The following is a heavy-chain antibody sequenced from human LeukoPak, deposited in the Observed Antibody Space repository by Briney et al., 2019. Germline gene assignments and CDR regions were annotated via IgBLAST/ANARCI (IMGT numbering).Heavy chain of an antibody. J-gene: IGHJ3*02. Sequence: PSETLSLTCAVYGGSFSGYYWSWIRQPPGKGLEWIGEINHSGSTNYNPSLKSRVTISVDTSKNQFSLKLSSVTAADTAVYYCARSYSSGYYYIDAFDIWGQGTMVTVSS. CDR3: ARSYSSGYYYIDAFDI. CDR2: INHSGST. D-gene: IGHD3-22*01. V-gene: IGHV4-34*01. CDR1: GGSFSGYY.